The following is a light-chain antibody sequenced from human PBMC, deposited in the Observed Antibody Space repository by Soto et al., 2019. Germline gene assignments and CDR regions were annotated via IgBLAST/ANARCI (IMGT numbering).Light chain of an antibody. Sequence: QSAPTQPASVSGSPGQSITISRTGTISDVGSSNLVSWYQQHPGNAPKVMIYAGSKRPSGVSNRFSGSKSGNTASLTISGLQTEDEADYYCCSYAGGSTYVFGSGTKVTVL. CDR2: AGS. J-gene: IGLJ1*01. CDR1: ISDVGSSNL. V-gene: IGLV2-23*01. CDR3: CSYAGGSTYV.